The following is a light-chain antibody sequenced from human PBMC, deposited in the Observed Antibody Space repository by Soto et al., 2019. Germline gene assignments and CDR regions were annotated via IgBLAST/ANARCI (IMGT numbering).Light chain of an antibody. J-gene: IGLJ2*01. CDR2: EVS. CDR1: SSDVGGYKY. V-gene: IGLV2-14*01. CDR3: ASYTSSSTSVI. Sequence: QSVLTQPASVSGSPGQSITISCTGTSSDVGGYKYVFWYQQHPDKAPKLIIFEVSNRPSGISSRFSGSKSGNTASLTISGLQAEDEADYYCASYTSSSTSVIFGRGTKLTVL.